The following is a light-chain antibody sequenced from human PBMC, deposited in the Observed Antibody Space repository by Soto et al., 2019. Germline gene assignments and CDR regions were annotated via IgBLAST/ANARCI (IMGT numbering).Light chain of an antibody. CDR2: DVT. CDR3: SLYTSENTYV. J-gene: IGLJ1*01. Sequence: SVLTQPASVSGSPGQSITISCTGTNNDVGSYDLVSWYRQSPGEAPKLIIYDVTKRPSGVSDRFSGSKSGNTASLTISGLQAADEADYYCSLYTSENTYVFGTGTKVTVL. CDR1: NNDVGSYDL. V-gene: IGLV2-14*02.